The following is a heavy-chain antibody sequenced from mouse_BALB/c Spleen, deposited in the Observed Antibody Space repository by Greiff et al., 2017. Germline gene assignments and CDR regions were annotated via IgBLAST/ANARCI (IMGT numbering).Heavy chain of an antibody. CDR3: TRDADGSNYFDY. CDR2: ISSGGSYT. Sequence: EVHLVESGGGLVKPGGSLKLSCAASGFTFSSYTMSWVRQTPEKRLEWVATISSGGSYTYYPDSVKGRFTISRDNAKNTLYLQMSSLKSEDTAMYYCTRDADGSNYFDYWGQGTTLTGSS. V-gene: IGHV5-6-4*01. D-gene: IGHD2-3*01. J-gene: IGHJ2*01. CDR1: GFTFSSYT.